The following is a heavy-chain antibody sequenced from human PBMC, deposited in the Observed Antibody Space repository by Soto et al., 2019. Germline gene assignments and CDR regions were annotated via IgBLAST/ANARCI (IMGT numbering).Heavy chain of an antibody. CDR2: IIPIFGTA. CDR3: ASSITGTYDY. CDR1: GGTFSSYA. Sequence: QVQLVQSGAEVKKTGSSVKVSCKASGGTFSSYAISWVRQAPGQGLEWMGGIIPIFGTANYAQKFQCRVTITADKSTSTAYMDLSSLRSEDTDVYYCASSITGTYDYWGQGTLVTVSS. D-gene: IGHD1-7*01. J-gene: IGHJ4*02. V-gene: IGHV1-69*06.